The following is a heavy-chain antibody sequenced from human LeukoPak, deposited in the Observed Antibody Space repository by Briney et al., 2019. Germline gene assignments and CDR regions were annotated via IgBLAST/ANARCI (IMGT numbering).Heavy chain of an antibody. CDR1: GGSISGGSFY. J-gene: IGHJ4*02. CDR2: RNTGGSS. Sequence: SETLSLTCTVSGGSISGGSFYWSWVRQPAGKGLEWIGRRNTGGSSDYNPSLKSRVTISIDTSTNQFTLKLNSVTAADTAVYYCAKDLKAVALLVYWGQGTLVTVSS. D-gene: IGHD6-19*01. CDR3: AKDLKAVALLVY. V-gene: IGHV4-61*02.